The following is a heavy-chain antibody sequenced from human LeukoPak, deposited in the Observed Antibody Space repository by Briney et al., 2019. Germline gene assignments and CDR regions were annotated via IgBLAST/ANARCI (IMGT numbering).Heavy chain of an antibody. J-gene: IGHJ6*02. V-gene: IGHV3-74*01. D-gene: IGHD3-3*01. Sequence: GGSLRLSCAASGCTFSDYWMHWVRKAPGKGMVWVSRIISDGSSASYADSVKGRFTISRDNSKNTLYLQMNRLRAEDTAVYYCARDYYDFWSGYYWYYYYYYGMDVWGQGTTVTVSS. CDR1: GCTFSDYW. CDR3: ARDYYDFWSGYYWYYYYYYGMDV. CDR2: IISDGSSA.